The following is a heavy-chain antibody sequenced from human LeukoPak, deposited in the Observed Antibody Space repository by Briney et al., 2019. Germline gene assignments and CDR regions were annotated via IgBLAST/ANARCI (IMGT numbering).Heavy chain of an antibody. CDR1: GFTFDDYA. D-gene: IGHD3-22*01. J-gene: IGHJ4*02. CDR3: AKSVYYDSSGYVDY. CDR2: ISWNSGSM. V-gene: IGHV3-9*01. Sequence: PGRSLRLSCAASGFTFDDYAMHWVRQAPGKGLEWVSGISWNSGSMGYADSVKGRFTISRDNAKNSLYLQMNSLRAEDTALYYCAKSVYYDSSGYVDYWGQGTLVTVSS.